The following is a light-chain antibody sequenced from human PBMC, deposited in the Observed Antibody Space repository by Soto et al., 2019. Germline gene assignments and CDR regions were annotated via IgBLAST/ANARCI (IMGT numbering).Light chain of an antibody. V-gene: IGKV1-8*01. CDR2: AAS. CDR1: QGISSY. CDR3: QQYYSYPRT. Sequence: AIRSTQSPSSCSASTGDRVTITCRASQGISSYLAWYQQKPGKAPKLLIYAASTLQSGVPSRFSGSGSGTDFTLTISCLQSEDFATYYCQQYYSYPRTFGQGTKVDIK. J-gene: IGKJ1*01.